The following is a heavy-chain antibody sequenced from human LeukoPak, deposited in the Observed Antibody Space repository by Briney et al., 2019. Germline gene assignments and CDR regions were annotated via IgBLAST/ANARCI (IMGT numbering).Heavy chain of an antibody. D-gene: IGHD3-22*01. CDR3: AKEQSSGYYYFDY. Sequence: GSLRLSCAASGVTFSSYAMSWVRQAPGKGLEWVSAIRGSGGSTYYADSVKGRFTISRDNSKNTLYLQMNSLRAEDTAVYYCAKEQSSGYYYFDYWGQGTVVTVSS. CDR1: GVTFSSYA. CDR2: IRGSGGST. J-gene: IGHJ4*02. V-gene: IGHV3-23*01.